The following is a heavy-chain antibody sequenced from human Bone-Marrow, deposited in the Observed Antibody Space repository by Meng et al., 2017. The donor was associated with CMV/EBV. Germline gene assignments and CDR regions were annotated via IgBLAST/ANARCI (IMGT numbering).Heavy chain of an antibody. J-gene: IGHJ4*02. CDR3: TRDSEYCSSTSCQYEGNDY. CDR2: IRSKAYGGTT. D-gene: IGHD2-2*01. CDR1: GFTFGDYA. V-gene: IGHV3-49*04. Sequence: GGSLRLSCTASGFTFGDYAMSWVRQAPGKGLEWVGFIRSKAYGGTTEYAASVKGRFTISRDDSKSIAYLQMNSLKTEETAVYYCTRDSEYCSSTSCQYEGNDYWGQGTLVTVS.